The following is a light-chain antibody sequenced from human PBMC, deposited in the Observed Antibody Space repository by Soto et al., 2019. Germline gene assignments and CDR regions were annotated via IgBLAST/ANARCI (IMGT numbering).Light chain of an antibody. CDR3: QQRSNWPPWT. CDR2: DAS. Sequence: EIVLTQSPATLSLSPGERATLSCRASQSVSSYLAWYQQKPGQAPRLLIYDASNRATGIPARFSGSGSGTDFTITISSLEPEDFAVYYCQQRSNWPPWTFGPGTKVEIK. CDR1: QSVSSY. J-gene: IGKJ1*01. V-gene: IGKV3-11*01.